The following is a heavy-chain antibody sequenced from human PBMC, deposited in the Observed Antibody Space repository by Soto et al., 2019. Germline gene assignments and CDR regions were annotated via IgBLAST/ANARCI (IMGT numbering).Heavy chain of an antibody. J-gene: IGHJ6*02. CDR1: GFTFSSYW. CDR3: ARVACSGGSCYSGYYYYGMDV. V-gene: IGHV3-74*01. Sequence: GSLLLAGAASGFTFSSYWMHWVRQAPGKGLVWVSRINSDGSSTSYADSVKGRFTISRDNAKNTLYLQMNSLRAEDTAVYYCARVACSGGSCYSGYYYYGMDVWGQGTTVTVSS. D-gene: IGHD2-15*01. CDR2: INSDGSST.